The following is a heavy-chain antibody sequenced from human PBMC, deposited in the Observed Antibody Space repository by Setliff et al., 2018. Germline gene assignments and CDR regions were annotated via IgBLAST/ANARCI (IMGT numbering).Heavy chain of an antibody. D-gene: IGHD3-10*01. J-gene: IGHJ4*02. V-gene: IGHV4-59*02. CDR2: MYYSGDT. CDR1: GGSVRGYY. Sequence: SETLSLTCTVSGGSVRGYYWSWIRQPPGKGLEWIGYMYYSGDTNYNPSLKSRLTISVDQSKNQFSLKLKSVTAADTAVYYCARAPGRNIRGDYWGQGALVTVSS. CDR3: ARAPGRNIRGDY.